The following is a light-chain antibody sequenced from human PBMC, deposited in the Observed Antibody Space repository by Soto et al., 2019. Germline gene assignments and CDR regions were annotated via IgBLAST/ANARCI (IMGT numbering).Light chain of an antibody. J-gene: IGLJ3*02. Sequence: QSVLTQPPSVSEAPRQRVTISCSGSTSNIGNNAVSWYQQLPGEAPKLLIYFDDLLPSGVSDRFSGSKSGTSASLAISGLQSDDEAGYYCAAWDDSLEGVVCGGGTKVTVL. CDR3: AAWDDSLEGVV. CDR1: TSNIGNNA. V-gene: IGLV1-36*01. CDR2: FDD.